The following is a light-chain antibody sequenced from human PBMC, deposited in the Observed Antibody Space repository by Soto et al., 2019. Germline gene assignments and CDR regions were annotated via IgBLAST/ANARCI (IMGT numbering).Light chain of an antibody. Sequence: QSALTQPRSVSGSPGQSVTISCTATSSEVGRHNIVSWYQQHPGKVPRLIIYEVSKRSSGVPDRFSGSKSGSTASLIISGLQVEDEAAYYCCALTGKNHHVFGTGTKLTVL. CDR1: SSEVGRHNI. CDR3: CALTGKNHHV. J-gene: IGLJ1*01. CDR2: EVS. V-gene: IGLV2-11*01.